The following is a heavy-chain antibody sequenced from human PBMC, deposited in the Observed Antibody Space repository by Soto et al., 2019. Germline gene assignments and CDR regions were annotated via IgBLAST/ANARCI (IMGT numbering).Heavy chain of an antibody. CDR2: IIPILGIA. CDR1: GGTFSSYT. CDR3: ARPTPGRYCSSTSCYGPFDY. V-gene: IGHV1-69*02. D-gene: IGHD2-2*01. J-gene: IGHJ4*02. Sequence: QVQLVQSGAKVKKPGSSVKVSCKASGGTFSSYTISWVRQAPGQGLEWMGRIIPILGIANYAQKFQGRVTITADKSTSTAYMELSSLRSEDTAVYYCARPTPGRYCSSTSCYGPFDYWGQGTLVTVSS.